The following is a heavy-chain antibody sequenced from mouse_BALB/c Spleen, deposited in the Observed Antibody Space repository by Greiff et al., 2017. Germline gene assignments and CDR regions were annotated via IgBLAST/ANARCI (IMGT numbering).Heavy chain of an antibody. CDR2: IWAGGST. Sequence: QVHVKQSGPGLVAPSQSLSITCTVSGFSLTSYGVHWVRQPPGKGLEWLGVIWAGGSTNYNSALMSRLSISKDNSKSQVFLKMNSLQTDDTAMYYCARPTAPSYWGQGTLVTVSA. CDR3: ARPTAPSY. V-gene: IGHV2-9*02. CDR1: GFSLTSYG. J-gene: IGHJ3*01. D-gene: IGHD1-2*01.